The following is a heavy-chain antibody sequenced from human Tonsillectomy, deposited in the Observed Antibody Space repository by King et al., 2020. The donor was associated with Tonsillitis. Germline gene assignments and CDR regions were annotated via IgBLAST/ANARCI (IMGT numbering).Heavy chain of an antibody. Sequence: QLVQSGGGLVQPGGSLRLSCSASAFTFSSYAMHWVRQAPGKGLEYVSAISSNGGSTYYADSVKGRFTISRDNSKNTLYLQMSSLRAQDTAVYYCVKKLYNWNDVDFDIWGLGTMFTVSS. CDR3: VKKLYNWNDVDFDI. D-gene: IGHD1-1*01. V-gene: IGHV3-64D*06. CDR1: AFTFSSYA. CDR2: ISSNGGST. J-gene: IGHJ3*02.